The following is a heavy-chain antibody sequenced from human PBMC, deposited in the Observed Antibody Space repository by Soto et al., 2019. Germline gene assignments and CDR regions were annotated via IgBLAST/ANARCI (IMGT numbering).Heavy chain of an antibody. Sequence: EVQLVQSGAEVKKPGESLKISCKGSGYSFTSYWIGWVRQMPGKGLELMGIIYPGDSDTRYSPSFQGQVTISADKSISTAYLQCSSLKASDTAMYYCARAAAAGKYYYGMDVWGQGTTVTVSS. CDR2: IYPGDSDT. CDR3: ARAAAAGKYYYGMDV. D-gene: IGHD6-13*01. J-gene: IGHJ6*02. V-gene: IGHV5-51*01. CDR1: GYSFTSYW.